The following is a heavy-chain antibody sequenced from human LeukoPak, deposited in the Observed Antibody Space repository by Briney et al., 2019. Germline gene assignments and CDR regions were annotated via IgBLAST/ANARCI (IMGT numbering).Heavy chain of an antibody. CDR1: GGSINSTRYY. CDR3: ATGSVTTRYYYFFHMDV. D-gene: IGHD4-17*01. CDR2: FYYGGNS. V-gene: IGHV4-39*01. J-gene: IGHJ6*03. Sequence: SETLSLTCTVSGGSINSTRYYWGWIRQPPGKGLEWIGSFYYGGNSYYNPSLKSRVTISVDTSKSQFSLKLTSVTAADTAVYSCATGSVTTRYYYFFHMDVWGKGTSVTVS.